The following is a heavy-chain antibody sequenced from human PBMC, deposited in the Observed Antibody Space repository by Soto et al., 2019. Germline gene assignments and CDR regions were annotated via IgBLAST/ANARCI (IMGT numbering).Heavy chain of an antibody. V-gene: IGHV3-7*03. Sequence: EVQLVESGGGLVQPGGSPRLSCAASGSTFSSYWMSWVRQAPGKGLEWVANINKDGGERHYVDSVKGRFTISRDNAKNSLLLQMNSLKAEDTAVYYCVRGGTGRWLDYLGLDVWGQGTTVTVSS. D-gene: IGHD3-9*01. CDR1: GSTFSSYW. CDR3: VRGGTGRWLDYLGLDV. CDR2: INKDGGER. J-gene: IGHJ6*02.